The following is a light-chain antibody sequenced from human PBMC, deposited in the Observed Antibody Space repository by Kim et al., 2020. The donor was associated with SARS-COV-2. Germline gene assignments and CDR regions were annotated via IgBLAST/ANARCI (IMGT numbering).Light chain of an antibody. V-gene: IGKV2-28*01. Sequence: DIVMTQSPLSLPVTPGEPASISCRSSQSRLYSNGFNYLDWYLQKPGQSPQLLIYFGSKRASGVPDRFSGSGSGAEFTLKISRVGGEDVGVYYCMQTLQTPFTFGPGTKVDIK. CDR1: QSRLYSNGFNY. CDR2: FGS. J-gene: IGKJ3*01. CDR3: MQTLQTPFT.